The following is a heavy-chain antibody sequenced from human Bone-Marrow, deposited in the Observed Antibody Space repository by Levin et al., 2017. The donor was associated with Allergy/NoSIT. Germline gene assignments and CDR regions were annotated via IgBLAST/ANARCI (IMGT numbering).Heavy chain of an antibody. CDR2: ISYDGSET. CDR3: ARDAVAPNRLDY. CDR1: GFTFSNYG. J-gene: IGHJ4*02. D-gene: IGHD2-21*01. V-gene: IGHV3-30*03. Sequence: LSLTCAASGFTFSNYGMHWVRQAPGKGLEWMAIISYDGSETYYADSVKGRFTISRDNSRNTLYLQMNSLRAEDTAVYYCARDAVAPNRLDYWGQGTLVTVSS.